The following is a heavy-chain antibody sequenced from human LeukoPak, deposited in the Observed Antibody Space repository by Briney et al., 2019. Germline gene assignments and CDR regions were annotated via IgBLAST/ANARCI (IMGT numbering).Heavy chain of an antibody. V-gene: IGHV3-23*01. CDR1: GLTSNSHS. D-gene: IGHD3-10*01. CDR3: AKLSLSGRSQSADY. CDR2: VSTNGDVT. Sequence: GGSLRLSCVASGLTSNSHSMSWVRQAPGMGLEWVSVVSTNGDVTFYADSVKGRFTISRDNSKNTLFLQMNSLRAEDTAVYYCAKLSLSGRSQSADYWGQGTLVTVSS. J-gene: IGHJ4*02.